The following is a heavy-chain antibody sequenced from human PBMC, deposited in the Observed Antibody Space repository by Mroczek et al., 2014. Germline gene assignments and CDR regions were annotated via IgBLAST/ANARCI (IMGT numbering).Heavy chain of an antibody. J-gene: IGHJ6*03. CDR3: ARDLKGIHDSNGTLNYYYYMDV. CDR1: GYTFTSYG. CDR2: ISAYNGNT. Sequence: QVQLVESGAEVKKPGASVKVSCKASGYTFTSYGISWVRQAPGQGLEWMGWISAYNGNTNYAQKLQGRVTMTTDTSTSTAYMELRSLRSDDTAVYYCARDLKGIHDSNGTLNYYYYMDVWGKGTHGHRL. D-gene: IGHD3-22*01. V-gene: IGHV1-18*01.